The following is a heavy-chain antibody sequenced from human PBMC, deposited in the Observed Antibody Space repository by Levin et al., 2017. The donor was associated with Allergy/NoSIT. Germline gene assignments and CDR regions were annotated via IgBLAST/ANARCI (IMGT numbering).Heavy chain of an antibody. D-gene: IGHD5-18*01. CDR3: ARHGGDSYGDGFDS. J-gene: IGHJ3*02. Sequence: PGGSLRLSCTVSGGSISSYYWSWIRQPLGKGLEWIGFMYYSGSTNYNPSLKNRVTISVDTSKKQFSLRLSSVTAADTAVYYCARHGGDSYGDGFDSWGQGTMVTVSS. CDR1: GGSISSYY. V-gene: IGHV4-59*08. CDR2: MYYSGST.